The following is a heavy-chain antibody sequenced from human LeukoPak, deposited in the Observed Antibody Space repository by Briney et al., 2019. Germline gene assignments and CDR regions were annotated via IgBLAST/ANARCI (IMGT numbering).Heavy chain of an antibody. D-gene: IGHD6-6*01. Sequence: SETLSLTCTVSGGSISSYYWSWIRQPPGKGREWSGYIYYSGSTNYNPSLKSRVTISVDTSKNQFSLKLSSVTAADTAVYYCAMSSIAARWAFDIWGQGTMVTVSS. CDR3: AMSSIAARWAFDI. CDR2: IYYSGST. CDR1: GGSISSYY. J-gene: IGHJ3*02. V-gene: IGHV4-59*08.